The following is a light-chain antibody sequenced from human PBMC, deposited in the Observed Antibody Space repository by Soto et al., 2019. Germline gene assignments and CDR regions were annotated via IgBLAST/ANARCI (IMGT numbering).Light chain of an antibody. J-gene: IGKJ3*01. CDR2: GAS. CDR3: QTYGISPFT. Sequence: EIVLTQSPGTLSLSPGERATLSCRASQSFSSSYLAWYQQKPGQAPRLLIYGASSRATGIPDRFSGSGSGTDFPLTISRLEPEDFAVYYCQTYGISPFTFGPGTKVDIK. CDR1: QSFSSSY. V-gene: IGKV3-20*01.